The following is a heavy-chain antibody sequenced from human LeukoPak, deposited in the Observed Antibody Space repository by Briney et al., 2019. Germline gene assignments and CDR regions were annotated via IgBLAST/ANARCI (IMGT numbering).Heavy chain of an antibody. J-gene: IGHJ6*02. CDR1: GFSASSNY. V-gene: IGHV3-66*01. CDR3: ARDRSYALDV. CDR2: IYSSGGT. Sequence: PGGSLRLSCAASGFSASSNYMSWVRQAPGKGLEWVAVIYSSGGTYHTDSVKGRFTISRDNSKNTLDLQMNSLRAEDTAVYYCARDRSYALDVWGQGTTVTVSS.